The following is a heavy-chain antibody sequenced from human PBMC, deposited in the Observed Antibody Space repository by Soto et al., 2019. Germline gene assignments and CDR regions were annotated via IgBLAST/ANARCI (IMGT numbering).Heavy chain of an antibody. CDR1: GFTFSSYA. J-gene: IGHJ3*02. D-gene: IGHD3-16*01. CDR3: ARGMGAPDALDI. V-gene: IGHV3-30-3*01. Sequence: QVQLVESGGGVVQPGRSLRLSCAASGFTFSSYAMHWVRQAPGKGLEWVAVISYDGSNKYYADSVKGRFTISRDNSKNTLYLQMNSLRAEDTAVYYCARGMGAPDALDIWGQGTMVTVSS. CDR2: ISYDGSNK.